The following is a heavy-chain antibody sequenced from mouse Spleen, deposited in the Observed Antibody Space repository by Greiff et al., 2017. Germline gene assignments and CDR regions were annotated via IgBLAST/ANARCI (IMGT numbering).Heavy chain of an antibody. Sequence: EVKVEESGPGLVKPSQSLSLTCSVTGYSITSGYYWNWIRQFPGNKLEWMGYISYDGSNNYNPSLKNRISITRDTSKNQFFLKLNSVTTEDTATYYCARRKRDYAMDYWGQGTSVTVSS. J-gene: IGHJ4*01. V-gene: IGHV3-6*01. CDR1: GYSITSGYY. CDR2: ISYDGSN. CDR3: ARRKRDYAMDY.